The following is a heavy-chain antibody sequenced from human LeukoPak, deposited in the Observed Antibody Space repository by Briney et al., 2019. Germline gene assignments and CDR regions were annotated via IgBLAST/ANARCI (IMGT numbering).Heavy chain of an antibody. CDR3: ARGRIAGNTGYTFDI. J-gene: IGHJ4*02. V-gene: IGHV4-39*07. Sequence: SETLSLTCTVSGGSISSSSYFWGWIRQPPGQGLEWIGSIFYSGSTYSNPSLKSRVIASVDTSKNQFSLKLSSVTAADTAVYYCARGRIAGNTGYTFDIWGPGALVTVSP. CDR1: GGSISSSSYF. CDR2: IFYSGST. D-gene: IGHD5-24*01.